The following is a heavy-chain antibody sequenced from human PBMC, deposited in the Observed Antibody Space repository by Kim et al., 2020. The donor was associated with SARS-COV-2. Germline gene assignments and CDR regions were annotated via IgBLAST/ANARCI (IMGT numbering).Heavy chain of an antibody. CDR2: INHSGST. D-gene: IGHD3-3*01. CDR3: ARAVLRFLEGAGPQKYGMDV. V-gene: IGHV4-34*01. CDR1: GGSFSGYY. Sequence: SETLSLTCAVYGGSFSGYYWSWIRQPPGKGLEWIGEINHSGSTNYNPSLKSRVTISVDTSKNQFSLKLSSVTAADTAVYYCARAVLRFLEGAGPQKYGMDVWGQGTTVTVSS. J-gene: IGHJ6*02.